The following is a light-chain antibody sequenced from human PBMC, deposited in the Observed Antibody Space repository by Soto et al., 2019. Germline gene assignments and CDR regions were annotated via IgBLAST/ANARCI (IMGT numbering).Light chain of an antibody. Sequence: DIQMTQSPSAMSASVGDRVTITCRASQAISHYLAWFHQRPGEVPKRLIYGASTLQSVVPSRFSGSGSGTEFTLTISSLQPEDFGTYYCLQHNTYPLSFGGGTQVE. J-gene: IGKJ4*01. CDR2: GAS. CDR3: LQHNTYPLS. V-gene: IGKV1-17*03. CDR1: QAISHY.